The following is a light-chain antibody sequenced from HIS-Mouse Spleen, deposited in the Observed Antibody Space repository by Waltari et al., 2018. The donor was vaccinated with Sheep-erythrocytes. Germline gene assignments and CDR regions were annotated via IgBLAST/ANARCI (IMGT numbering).Light chain of an antibody. J-gene: IGLJ2*01. CDR3: QVWDSSSDHVV. CDR1: NIGSKR. Sequence: SYVLTQPPSVSVAPGQTARITSGGNNIGSKRLPWYQQKPGQAPVLVVYDDSDRPSGIPERFSGSNSGNTATLTISRVEAGDEADYYCQVWDSSSDHVVFGGGTKLTVL. V-gene: IGLV3-21*02. CDR2: DDS.